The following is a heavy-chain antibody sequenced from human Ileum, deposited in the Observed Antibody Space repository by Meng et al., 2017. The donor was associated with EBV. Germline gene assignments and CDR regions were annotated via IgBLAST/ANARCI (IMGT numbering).Heavy chain of an antibody. CDR1: GGSISVINW. CDR3: AKNGEKYFEY. Sequence: QGHLQGSGPGLVNPSGTLSLTCAVSGGSISVINWWSWVRQSPEKGLEWIGEMSDSGITHYNPSLKSRVTISADKSNNQFSLKLTSVTSADTAVYFCAKNGEKYFEYWGQGTLVTVSS. J-gene: IGHJ4*02. CDR2: MSDSGIT. V-gene: IGHV4-4*02.